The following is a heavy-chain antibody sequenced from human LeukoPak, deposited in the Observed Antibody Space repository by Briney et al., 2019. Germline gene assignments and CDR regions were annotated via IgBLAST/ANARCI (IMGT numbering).Heavy chain of an antibody. J-gene: IGHJ4*02. V-gene: IGHV4-59*08. CDR1: GVSVSNYY. CDR2: IYYSGST. CDR3: ARLAPADWNFDY. Sequence: PSETLSLTCAVSGVSVSNYYWSWIRQPPGKGLEWIGYIYYSGSTNYNPSLKSRVTISVDTSKNQFSLKLSSVTAADTAVYYCARLAPADWNFDYWGQGTLVTVSS. D-gene: IGHD1-1*01.